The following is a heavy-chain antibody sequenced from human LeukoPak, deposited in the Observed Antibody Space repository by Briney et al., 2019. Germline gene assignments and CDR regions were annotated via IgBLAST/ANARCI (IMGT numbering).Heavy chain of an antibody. D-gene: IGHD3-10*01. Sequence: ASVKVSCKASGYTFTSYDINWVRQATGQGLEWMGWMNPNSGNTGYAQKFQGRVTMTRNTSISTAYMELSSLRSEDTAVYYCARGRGGDWWFGGFHVVDYWGQGTLVTVSS. CDR2: MNPNSGNT. V-gene: IGHV1-8*01. CDR1: GYTFTSYD. CDR3: ARGRGGDWWFGGFHVVDY. J-gene: IGHJ4*02.